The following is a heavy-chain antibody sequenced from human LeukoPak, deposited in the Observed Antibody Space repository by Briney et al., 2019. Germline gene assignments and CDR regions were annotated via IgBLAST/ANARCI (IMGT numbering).Heavy chain of an antibody. CDR2: MTGSGMST. CDR1: GFNYGSYV. J-gene: IGHJ4*02. D-gene: IGHD4-23*01. V-gene: IGHV3-23*01. Sequence: GGPQRLSCAASGFNYGSYVMSWVRQAPGKGLEWVSSMTGSGMSTYYADSVKGRFTISRDNSKNMLYLQMNSLRAEDTAVYYCAKGAVVIKFLFDSWGQGTLVTVSS. CDR3: AKGAVVIKFLFDS.